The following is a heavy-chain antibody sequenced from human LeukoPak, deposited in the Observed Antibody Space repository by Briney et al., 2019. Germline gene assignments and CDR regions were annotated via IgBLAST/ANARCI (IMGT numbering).Heavy chain of an antibody. D-gene: IGHD5-12*01. V-gene: IGHV4-61*02. CDR1: GGSISSGSYY. J-gene: IGHJ6*03. Sequence: PSQTLSLTCTVSGGSISSGSYYWSWIRQPAGKGLEWLGRIYTSGSTNYNPSLKSRVTISVDTSKNQFSLKLSSVTAADTAVYYCARGGATIFYYYYMDVWGKGTTVTISS. CDR2: IYTSGST. CDR3: ARGGATIFYYYYMDV.